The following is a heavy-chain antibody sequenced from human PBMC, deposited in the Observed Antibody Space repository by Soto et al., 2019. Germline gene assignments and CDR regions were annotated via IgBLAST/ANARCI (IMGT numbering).Heavy chain of an antibody. V-gene: IGHV4-34*01. J-gene: IGHJ4*02. CDR1: GGSFSGYY. CDR2: INHSGST. CDR3: ARASGYSGYASHY. Sequence: SETLSLTCAVYGGSFSGYYWSWIRQPPGKGLEWIGEINHSGSTNYNPSLKSRVTISVDTSKNQFSLKLSSVTAADTAVYYCARASGYSGYASHYWGQGTLVTVSS. D-gene: IGHD5-12*01.